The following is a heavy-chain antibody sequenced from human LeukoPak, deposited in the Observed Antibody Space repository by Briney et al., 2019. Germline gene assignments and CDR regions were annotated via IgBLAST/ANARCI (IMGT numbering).Heavy chain of an antibody. CDR2: ISSSGSTI. CDR3: ARVSNAITFGGVIVSSDY. V-gene: IGHV3-48*03. D-gene: IGHD3-16*02. J-gene: IGHJ4*02. CDR1: GFTFSNYE. Sequence: GGSLRLSCAASGFTFSNYEMNWVRQAPGKGLEWVSYISSSGSTIYYADSVKGRFTISRDNAKNSLYLQMNSLRAEDTAVYYCARVSNAITFGGVIVSSDYWGQGTLVTVSS.